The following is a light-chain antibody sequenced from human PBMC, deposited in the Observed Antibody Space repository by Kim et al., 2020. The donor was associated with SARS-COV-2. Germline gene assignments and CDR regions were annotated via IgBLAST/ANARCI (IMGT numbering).Light chain of an antibody. CDR2: GAS. Sequence: EIVLTQSPGTLSLSPGERATLSCRASQSVSSSYLAWYQQKPGQAPRLLIYGASSRATGIPDRFSGSGSGTDFTLTISRLEPEDFAVYYCQQYGSRPPLTFGGGTKVDIK. CDR3: QQYGSRPPLT. CDR1: QSVSSSY. V-gene: IGKV3-20*01. J-gene: IGKJ4*02.